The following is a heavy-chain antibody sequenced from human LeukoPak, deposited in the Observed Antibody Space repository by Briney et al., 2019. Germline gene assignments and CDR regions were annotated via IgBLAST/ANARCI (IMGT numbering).Heavy chain of an antibody. Sequence: SETLSLTCTVSGGSISNYYWGWIRQAPGKGLEWIGSIYYSGNTYYNSSLKSRVTISLDTSKNQFSLKLSSVTAADTAVYYCARSGAPGVPYYYYYMDVWGKGTTVTISS. J-gene: IGHJ6*03. CDR3: ARSGAPGVPYYYYYMDV. V-gene: IGHV4-39*07. D-gene: IGHD1-14*01. CDR2: IYYSGNT. CDR1: GGSISNYY.